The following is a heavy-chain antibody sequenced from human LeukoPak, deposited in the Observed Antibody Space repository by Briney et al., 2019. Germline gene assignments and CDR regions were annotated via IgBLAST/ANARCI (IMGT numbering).Heavy chain of an antibody. V-gene: IGHV3-74*01. CDR3: ARVGQQLAFDY. J-gene: IGHJ4*02. D-gene: IGHD6-13*01. CDR2: INTDGSST. Sequence: GGSLRLSCAAPGFTFSSYWMHWVRQAPGKGLVWVSRINTDGSSTSYADSVKGRFTISRDNAKNTLYLQMNSLRAEDTAVYYCARVGQQLAFDYWGQGTLVTVSS. CDR1: GFTFSSYW.